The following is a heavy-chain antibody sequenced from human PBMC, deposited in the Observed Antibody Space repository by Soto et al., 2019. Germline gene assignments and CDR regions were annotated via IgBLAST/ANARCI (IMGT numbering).Heavy chain of an antibody. D-gene: IGHD6-19*01. V-gene: IGHV1-18*04. CDR1: GYTFTSYG. Sequence: GSSVKVSCKASGYTFTSYGMSWVRQAPGQGLEWMGWISAYNGNTNYAQKLQGRVTTTTDTYKSKAYMELRSLRSDDTAVYYCARHNLAVADTEGYDSWAQGTLGTVCS. CDR3: ARHNLAVADTEGYDS. CDR2: ISAYNGNT. J-gene: IGHJ5*01.